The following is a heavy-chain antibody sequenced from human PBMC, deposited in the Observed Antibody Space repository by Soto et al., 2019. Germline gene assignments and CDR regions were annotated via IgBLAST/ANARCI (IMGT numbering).Heavy chain of an antibody. D-gene: IGHD6-13*01. CDR3: ARAAYSTYYYYYGLDV. CDR1: GGSISSYY. CDR2: IYYSGST. J-gene: IGHJ6*01. V-gene: IGHV4-59*01. Sequence: SETLSLTCTVSGGSISSYYWSWIRQPPGKGLEWIGYIYYSGSTNYNPSLKSRVTISVDTSKNQFSLKLSSVTAADTAVYYCARAAYSTYYYYYGLDVWGQGTTVTVSS.